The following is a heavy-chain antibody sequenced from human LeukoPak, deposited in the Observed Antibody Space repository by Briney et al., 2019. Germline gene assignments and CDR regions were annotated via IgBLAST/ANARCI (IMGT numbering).Heavy chain of an antibody. CDR1: GGSFSGYY. D-gene: IGHD6-6*01. J-gene: IGHJ4*02. CDR2: INHSGST. CDR3: ARAQYSSSSGIDY. Sequence: SETLSLTCAVYGGSFSGYYWSWIRQPPGKGLEWIGEINHSGSTNYNPSLQSRVTISVDTSKNQFSLKLSSVTAADTAVYYCARAQYSSSSGIDYWGQGTLVTVSS. V-gene: IGHV4-34*01.